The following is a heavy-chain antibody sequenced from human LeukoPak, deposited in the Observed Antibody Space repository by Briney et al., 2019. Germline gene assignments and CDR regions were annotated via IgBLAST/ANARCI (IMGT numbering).Heavy chain of an antibody. J-gene: IGHJ3*02. Sequence: GESLKISCEVSGYRFSSYWITWVRQVPGKGLEWMGTIDPSDSYTNYSPSFQGHVTISTDKSSSTAYLHWSSLKASDTAIYYCARRLSSGSYPPFLDAFDIWGQGTKVTVSS. CDR2: IDPSDSYT. CDR3: ARRLSSGSYPPFLDAFDI. CDR1: GYRFSSYW. D-gene: IGHD1-26*01. V-gene: IGHV5-10-1*01.